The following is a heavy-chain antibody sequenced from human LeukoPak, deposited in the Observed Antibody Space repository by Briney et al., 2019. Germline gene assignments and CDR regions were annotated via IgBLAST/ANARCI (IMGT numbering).Heavy chain of an antibody. CDR2: INHSGST. CDR3: AGKRGSHFDY. V-gene: IGHV4-34*01. D-gene: IGHD3-10*01. CDR1: GGSFSGYY. Sequence: SETLSLTCAVYGGSFSGYYCSWIRQPPGKGLEWIGEINHSGSTNYNPSLKSRVTISVDTSKNQFSLKPSSVTAADTAVYYCAGKRGSHFDYWGQGTLVTVSS. J-gene: IGHJ4*02.